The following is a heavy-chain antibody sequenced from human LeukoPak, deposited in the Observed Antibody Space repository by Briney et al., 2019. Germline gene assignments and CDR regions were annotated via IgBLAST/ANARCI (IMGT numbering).Heavy chain of an antibody. D-gene: IGHD2-2*01. CDR1: GYTFTSYG. CDR2: ISAYNGNT. J-gene: IGHJ6*03. CDR3: ARGGDLPAARTTYYMDV. Sequence: GASVKVPCKASGYTFTSYGISWVRQAPGQGLEWMGWISAYNGNTNYVQKFQGRVTMTTDTSTTTAYMELRSLRSDDTAVYYCARGGDLPAARTTYYMDVWGKGTTVTVSS. V-gene: IGHV1-18*01.